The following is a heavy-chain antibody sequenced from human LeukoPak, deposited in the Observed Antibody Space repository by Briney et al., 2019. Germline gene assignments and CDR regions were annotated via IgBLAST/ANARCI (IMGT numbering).Heavy chain of an antibody. J-gene: IGHJ4*02. CDR3: ARGLKMGAFDY. Sequence: GGSLRLSCAASGFTFSDCYMSWIRQAPGKGLEWVSSISSSSSYIYYADSVKGRFTISRDNAKNSLYLQMNSLRAEDTAVYYCARGLKMGAFDYWGQGTLVTVSS. V-gene: IGHV3-11*06. CDR1: GFTFSDCY. D-gene: IGHD3-16*01. CDR2: ISSSSSYI.